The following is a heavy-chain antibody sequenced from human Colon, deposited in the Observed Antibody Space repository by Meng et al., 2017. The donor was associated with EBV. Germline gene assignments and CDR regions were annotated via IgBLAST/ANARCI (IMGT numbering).Heavy chain of an antibody. D-gene: IGHD6-19*01. CDR2: VNTGNGET. Sequence: LVQSGHELKKTWATVEVSSKASGYAFTSYAMHWVRQAQGQRLEWRGWVNTGNGETKYSQKFQGRVTLTRDTSASTAYMELSSLRSEDTAVYYCASRPGIAVAGFDYWGQGTLVTVS. CDR3: ASRPGIAVAGFDY. V-gene: IGHV1-3*04. CDR1: GYAFTSYA. J-gene: IGHJ4*02.